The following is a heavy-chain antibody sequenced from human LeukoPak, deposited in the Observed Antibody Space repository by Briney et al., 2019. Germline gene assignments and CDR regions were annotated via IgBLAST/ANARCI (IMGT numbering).Heavy chain of an antibody. D-gene: IGHD3-10*01. CDR2: IHTSAST. J-gene: IGHJ4*02. V-gene: IGHV4-4*07. CDR1: GGSISSYF. Sequence: SETLSLTCSVSGGSISSYFWSWLRQPAGKGLEWIGCIHTSASTEYNPSLKSRVTMSVDTSKNQFSLKLSSVTAADTAVYFCARDVNYYGSGSYYKIFDYWGQGTLVTVSS. CDR3: ARDVNYYGSGSYYKIFDY.